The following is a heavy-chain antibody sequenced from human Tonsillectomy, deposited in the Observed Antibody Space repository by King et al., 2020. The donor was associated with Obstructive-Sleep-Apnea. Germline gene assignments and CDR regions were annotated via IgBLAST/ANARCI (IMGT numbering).Heavy chain of an antibody. D-gene: IGHD3-3*01. CDR1: GFTFSSFA. J-gene: IGHJ6*02. V-gene: IGHV3-23*04. CDR3: AKEERITIFGVAPYGMDV. CDR2: ISGRGGNT. Sequence: VQLVESGGGLVPPGGSLRLSCAASGFTFSSFAMGWVRQAPGKGLECVSGISGRGGNTYYDETVKGRFTRSRDNSKNTLYLQMNSLRAEDTAVYYCAKEERITIFGVAPYGMDVWGQGTTVTVSS.